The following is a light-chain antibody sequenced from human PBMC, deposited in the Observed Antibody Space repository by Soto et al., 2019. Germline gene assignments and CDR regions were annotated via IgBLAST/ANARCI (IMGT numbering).Light chain of an antibody. CDR1: QSISNW. Sequence: DIQMTQSPSTLSASVGDRVTITCRASQSISNWLAWYQQKPGNAPKLLISDASNLVSGVPYRFSGSGAGTEFTLTINSLQPDDFATYYCQQYNTYSPWTFGQGTKVDIK. CDR2: DAS. V-gene: IGKV1-5*01. J-gene: IGKJ1*01. CDR3: QQYNTYSPWT.